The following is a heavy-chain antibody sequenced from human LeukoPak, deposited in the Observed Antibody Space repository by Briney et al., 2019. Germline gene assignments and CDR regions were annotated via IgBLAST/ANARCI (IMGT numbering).Heavy chain of an antibody. J-gene: IGHJ3*02. Sequence: GGSLRLSCAASGFTFSSYEMNWVRQAPGKGLEWVSYISSSGSTIYYADSVKGRFTISRDNAKNSLYLQMSSLGAEDTAVYYCARDCGGGSCYGPYDAFDIWGQGTMVTVSS. V-gene: IGHV3-48*03. CDR3: ARDCGGGSCYGPYDAFDI. CDR1: GFTFSSYE. D-gene: IGHD2-15*01. CDR2: ISSSGSTI.